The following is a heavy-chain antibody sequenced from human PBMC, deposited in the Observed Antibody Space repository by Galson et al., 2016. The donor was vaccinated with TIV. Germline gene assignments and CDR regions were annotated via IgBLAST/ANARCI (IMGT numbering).Heavy chain of an antibody. CDR3: ATVAWFPGLSLDN. CDR2: FDPEVSKT. D-gene: IGHD2/OR15-2a*01. CDR1: GNSLTELV. Sequence: SVKVSCKVSGNSLTELVMHWVRQAPGKGLEWMGGFDPEVSKTVYARKFQGRVTMTADTYRDTAYMELGSLIIEDTAVYYCATVAWFPGLSLDNWGQGTLVTVSS. J-gene: IGHJ4*02. V-gene: IGHV1-24*01.